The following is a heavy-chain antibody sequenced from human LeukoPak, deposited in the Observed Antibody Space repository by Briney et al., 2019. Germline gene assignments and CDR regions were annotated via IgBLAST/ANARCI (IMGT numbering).Heavy chain of an antibody. Sequence: GGSLRLSCAASGFTFSSYEMNWVRQAPGKGLEWVSYISSSGSTIYYADSVKGRFTISRDNAKDSLYLQMNSLRAEDTAVYYCARGITMVRGVFDYWGQGTLVTVSS. CDR3: ARGITMVRGVFDY. J-gene: IGHJ4*02. V-gene: IGHV3-48*03. CDR1: GFTFSSYE. D-gene: IGHD3-10*01. CDR2: ISSSGSTI.